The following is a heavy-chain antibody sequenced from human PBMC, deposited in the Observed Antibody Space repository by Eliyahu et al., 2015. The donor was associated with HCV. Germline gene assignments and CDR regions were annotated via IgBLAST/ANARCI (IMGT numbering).Heavy chain of an antibody. Sequence: QVQLLESGPGLVKPSETLSLPCTVSGGSISXYYWSXIRXXPGKGLEWIGYIYYSGSTNYNPSLKSRVTISVDXSKNQFSLKLSSVTAADTAVYYCARDHGWGWFDPWGQGTLVTVSS. V-gene: IGHV4-59*01. CDR2: IYYSGST. J-gene: IGHJ5*02. CDR3: ARDHGWGWFDP. CDR1: GGSISXYY. D-gene: IGHD3-16*01.